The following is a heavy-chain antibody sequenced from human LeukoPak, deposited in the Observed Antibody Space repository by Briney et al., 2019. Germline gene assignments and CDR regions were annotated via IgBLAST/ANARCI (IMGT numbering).Heavy chain of an antibody. CDR2: ISGSGDST. V-gene: IGHV3-23*01. J-gene: IGHJ4*02. D-gene: IGHD2-21*02. Sequence: ETLSLTCTVSGGSLSSGTYYWGCLRQPPGKGLEWVSAISGSGDSTYYADSVKGRFTISRDNSKNTLYLQMNSLRAEDTAVYYCAKDPREKVTHFDYWGQRALVTVSS. CDR3: AKDPREKVTHFDY. CDR1: GGSLSSGTYY.